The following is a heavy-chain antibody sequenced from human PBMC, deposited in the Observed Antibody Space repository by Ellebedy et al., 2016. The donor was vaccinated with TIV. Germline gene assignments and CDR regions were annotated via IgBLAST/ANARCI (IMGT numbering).Heavy chain of an antibody. CDR2: IYYSGTI. Sequence: MPSETLSLTCTVSGGSIGSTTYYWGWVRQPPEKGLEWIGNIYYSGTIYYSPSLKSRITISVDTSKNQFSLKLNSVTAADTAVYSCARMDYNFGRPYDFWGQGIQVTVSS. CDR1: GGSIGSTTYY. J-gene: IGHJ4*02. V-gene: IGHV4-39*01. D-gene: IGHD5-24*01. CDR3: ARMDYNFGRPYDF.